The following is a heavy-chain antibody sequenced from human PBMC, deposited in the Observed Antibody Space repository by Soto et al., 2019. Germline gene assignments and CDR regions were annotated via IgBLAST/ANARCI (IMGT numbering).Heavy chain of an antibody. Sequence: GGSLRLSCAASGFTFSSYSMNWVRQAPGKGLEWVSSISSSSSYIYYADSVKGRFTISRDNAKNSLYLQMNSLRAEDTAVYYCARPDVYDLYFDYWGQGTLVTVSS. V-gene: IGHV3-21*01. J-gene: IGHJ4*02. CDR3: ARPDVYDLYFDY. D-gene: IGHD5-12*01. CDR1: GFTFSSYS. CDR2: ISSSSSYI.